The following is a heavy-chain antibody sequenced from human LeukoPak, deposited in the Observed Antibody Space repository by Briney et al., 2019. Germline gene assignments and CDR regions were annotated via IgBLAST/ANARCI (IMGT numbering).Heavy chain of an antibody. V-gene: IGHV3-23*01. CDR1: GFTLSSYA. Sequence: GGSLRLSCAASGFTLSSYAMSWVRQAPGKGLEWVSAFTSSTVATYYADSVKGRFTISRDNSKNTLSLQMNSLRAEDAAVYYCVKFRGIQHYNYHMDVWGKGTTVTVSS. CDR2: FTSSTVAT. D-gene: IGHD3-10*01. CDR3: VKFRGIQHYNYHMDV. J-gene: IGHJ6*03.